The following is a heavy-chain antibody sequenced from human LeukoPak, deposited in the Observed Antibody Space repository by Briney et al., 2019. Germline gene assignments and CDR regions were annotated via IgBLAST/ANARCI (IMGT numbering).Heavy chain of an antibody. CDR2: IYPGDSDT. CDR3: ARLFSGPEYYYDSSGYPDY. CDR1: GYSFTSYW. V-gene: IGHV5-51*01. J-gene: IGHJ4*02. D-gene: IGHD3-22*01. Sequence: GESLKISCKGSGYSFTSYWIGWVRQMPGKGLEWMGIIYPGDSDTRYSPSFQGQVTISADKSISTAYLQWSSLKASDTAMYYCARLFSGPEYYYDSSGYPDYWGQGTLVTVSS.